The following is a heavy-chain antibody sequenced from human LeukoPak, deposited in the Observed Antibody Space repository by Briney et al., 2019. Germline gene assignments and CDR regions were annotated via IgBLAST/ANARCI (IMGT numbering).Heavy chain of an antibody. CDR1: GFAFNSYE. D-gene: IGHD3-3*01. Sequence: PGGSLRLSCAASGFAFNSYEMNFVRQAPGKGPEWISYISASGNTKLYADSVKGRFTISRENAKKSLYLQMNSLRAGDTAVYYCARGFLGDAFDIWGQGTMVTVSS. V-gene: IGHV3-48*03. CDR2: ISASGNTK. J-gene: IGHJ3*02. CDR3: ARGFLGDAFDI.